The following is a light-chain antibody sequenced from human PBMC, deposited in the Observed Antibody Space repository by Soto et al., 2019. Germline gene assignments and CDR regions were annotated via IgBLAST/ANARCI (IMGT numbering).Light chain of an antibody. V-gene: IGKV3-15*01. J-gene: IGKJ5*01. CDR3: QQYNNWLST. CDR2: GAS. Sequence: EIVMTQSPATLYVSPGERATLSCRASQSVSSNLAWSQQQPGQAPRLLIYGASTRATGIPARFSGSGSGTEFTLPISSLHSEDFAVYYCQQYNNWLSTFGQGTRLEIK. CDR1: QSVSSN.